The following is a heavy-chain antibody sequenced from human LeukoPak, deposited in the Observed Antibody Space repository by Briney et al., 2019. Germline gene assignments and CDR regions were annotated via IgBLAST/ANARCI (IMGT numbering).Heavy chain of an antibody. CDR2: ISSSSSYT. J-gene: IGHJ3*02. CDR1: GFTFSDYY. Sequence: KPGGSLRLSCAASGFTFSDYYMSWTRQAPGKGLEWVSYISSSSSYTNYADSVKGRFTISRDNAKNSLYLQMNSLRAEDTAVYYCARDQQWLVSVNAFDIWGQGTMVTVSS. V-gene: IGHV3-11*05. D-gene: IGHD6-19*01. CDR3: ARDQQWLVSVNAFDI.